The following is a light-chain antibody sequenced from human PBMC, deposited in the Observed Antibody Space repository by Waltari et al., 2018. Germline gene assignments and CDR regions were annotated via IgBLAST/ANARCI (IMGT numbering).Light chain of an antibody. Sequence: SALPHPAPGSGPPGRPITSPSLGTTSMLGGFTLSSCYQQHPNKAPKLMIYQVSKRPSGLSNRFSGSKSGNTASLTISGLQAEDEAEYYCCSYGGSSTFVIFGGGTKLTVL. CDR2: QVS. CDR3: CSYGGSSTFVI. J-gene: IGLJ2*01. CDR1: TSMLGGFTL. V-gene: IGLV2-23*02.